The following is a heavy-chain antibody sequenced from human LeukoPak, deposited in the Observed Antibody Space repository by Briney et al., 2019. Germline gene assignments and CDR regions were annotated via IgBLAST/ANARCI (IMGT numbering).Heavy chain of an antibody. D-gene: IGHD4-17*01. Sequence: ASVKVSCKASGGTFSSYAISWVRQAPGQGLEWMGWISAYNGNTNYAQKLQGRVTMTTDTSTSTAYMELRSLRSDDTAVYYCARAGPTVTVDGYWGQGTLVTVSS. J-gene: IGHJ4*02. CDR2: ISAYNGNT. CDR1: GGTFSSYA. CDR3: ARAGPTVTVDGY. V-gene: IGHV1-18*01.